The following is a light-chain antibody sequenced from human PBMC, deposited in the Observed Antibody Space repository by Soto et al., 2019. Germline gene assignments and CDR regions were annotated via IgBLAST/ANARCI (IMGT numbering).Light chain of an antibody. CDR2: ATS. CDR1: QRVSTW. Sequence: QMTQSPSSLSASVGDRVTITCRASQRVSTWLAWYHQRPQKGPRSLIYATSRLQNGVPPRFSGSGFGTEFTLTISSLEPEDFGTYYCQQYDNQPFSFGPGTKVDV. J-gene: IGKJ3*01. CDR3: QQYDNQPFS. V-gene: IGKV1D-16*01.